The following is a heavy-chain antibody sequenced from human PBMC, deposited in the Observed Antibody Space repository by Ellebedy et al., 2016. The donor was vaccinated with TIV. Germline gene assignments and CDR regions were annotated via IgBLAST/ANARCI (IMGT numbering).Heavy chain of an antibody. D-gene: IGHD6-19*01. J-gene: IGHJ4*02. Sequence: SETLSLXXAVYGGSFSGYYWSWIRQPPGKGLEWIGYIYYSGSTYYNPSLKSRVTISVDTSKNQFSLKLSSVTAADTAVYYCARLAVAGTVDYWGQGTLVTVSS. CDR3: ARLAVAGTVDY. CDR1: GGSFSGYY. V-gene: IGHV4-34*01. CDR2: IYYSGST.